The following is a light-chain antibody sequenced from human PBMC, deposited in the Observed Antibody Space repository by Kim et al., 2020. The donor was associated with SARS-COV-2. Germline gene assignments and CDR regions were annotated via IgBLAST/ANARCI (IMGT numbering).Light chain of an antibody. V-gene: IGKV1-9*01. CDR1: QGIGRY. CDR3: QQLNTYPYT. CDR2: TAS. Sequence: STSVGDRVTIACRAGQGIGRYLAWYQQKPGEAPKVLIHTASTLQTGVPSRFSGSGSGTDFALTISGLQPEDSATYFCQQLNTYPYTFGQGTKLEI. J-gene: IGKJ2*01.